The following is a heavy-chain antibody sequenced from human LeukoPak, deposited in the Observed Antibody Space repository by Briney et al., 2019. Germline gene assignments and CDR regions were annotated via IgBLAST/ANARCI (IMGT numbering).Heavy chain of an antibody. V-gene: IGHV3-23*01. D-gene: IGHD3-16*02. CDR1: KFTFCSYA. Sequence: GGSLRLSCAASKFTFCSYAMSWVRQAPGKGLEWVSTISGSGGSTYYADSVKGRFTISRDNSKNTLYLQMNSLRAEDTAVYYCAKDHESGYDYVWGSYRYSFAYWGQGTLVTVSS. CDR2: ISGSGGST. J-gene: IGHJ4*02. CDR3: AKDHESGYDYVWGSYRYSFAY.